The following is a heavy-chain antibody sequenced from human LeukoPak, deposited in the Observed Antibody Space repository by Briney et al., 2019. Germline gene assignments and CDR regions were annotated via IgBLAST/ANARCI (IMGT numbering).Heavy chain of an antibody. J-gene: IGHJ6*04. CDR2: IYHGGST. D-gene: IGHD5/OR15-5a*01. Sequence: SQTLSLTCAVSGGSISSGGYSWSWIRQPPGKGLEWIGYIYHGGSTYYNPSLKSRVTISVDRSKNQFSLKLSSVTAADTAVYYCARGLHSTSRSLDVWGKGTTVTVSS. V-gene: IGHV4-30-2*01. CDR3: ARGLHSTSRSLDV. CDR1: GGSISSGGYS.